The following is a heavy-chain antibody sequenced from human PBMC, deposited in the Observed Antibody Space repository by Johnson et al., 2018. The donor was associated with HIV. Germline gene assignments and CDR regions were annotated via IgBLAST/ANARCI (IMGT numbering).Heavy chain of an antibody. Sequence: QVQLVESGGGVVRPGGSLRLSCAASGFTFSSYDMHWVRQATGKGQEWVTAISYDGSNKYYADSVKGRFTISREISKNTLYLQMNSLRAEDTAVYYCARLYCSSTSCYEGGGDAFDIWGQGTMVTVSS. CDR2: ISYDGSNK. CDR3: ARLYCSSTSCYEGGGDAFDI. J-gene: IGHJ3*02. D-gene: IGHD2-2*01. V-gene: IGHV3-30*03. CDR1: GFTFSSYD.